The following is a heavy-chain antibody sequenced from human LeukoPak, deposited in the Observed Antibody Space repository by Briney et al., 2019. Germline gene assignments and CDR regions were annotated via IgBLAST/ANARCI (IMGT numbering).Heavy chain of an antibody. Sequence: GGSLRLSCAASGFTFSSYSMNWVRQAPGKGLEWVSSISSSSSYIYYADSVKGRFTISRDNAKNSLYLQMNSLRAEDTAVYYCAREDGDYYDSSGFPDYWGQGTLVTVSS. CDR3: AREDGDYYDSSGFPDY. CDR1: GFTFSSYS. J-gene: IGHJ4*02. V-gene: IGHV3-21*01. D-gene: IGHD3-22*01. CDR2: ISSSSSYI.